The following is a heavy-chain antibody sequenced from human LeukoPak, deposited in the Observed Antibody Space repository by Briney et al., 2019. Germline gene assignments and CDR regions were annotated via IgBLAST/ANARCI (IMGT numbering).Heavy chain of an antibody. CDR2: ISSSSSYI. D-gene: IGHD5-18*01. J-gene: IGHJ4*02. V-gene: IGHV3-21*01. Sequence: GGSLRLSCAASGFTFSSYSMNWVRQAPGKGMEWVSSISSSSSYIYYADSVKGRFTISRDNAKNSLYPQMNSLGAEDTAVYYCARGGNTAMVSGDYWGQGTLVTVSS. CDR3: ARGGNTAMVSGDY. CDR1: GFTFSSYS.